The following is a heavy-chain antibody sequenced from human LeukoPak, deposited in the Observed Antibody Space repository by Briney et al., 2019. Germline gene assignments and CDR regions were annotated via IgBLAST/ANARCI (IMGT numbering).Heavy chain of an antibody. D-gene: IGHD3-3*01. Sequence: QPGGSLRLSCAASGFTVSSKYMSWVRQAPGKGLEWVSVIYSGGSTYYTDSVKGRFTISRDNSKNTVYLQMNSQRAEDMAVYYCASLLGFYYFDYWRQGTLVTVSS. CDR1: GFTVSSKY. J-gene: IGHJ4*02. CDR3: ASLLGFYYFDY. V-gene: IGHV3-53*01. CDR2: IYSGGST.